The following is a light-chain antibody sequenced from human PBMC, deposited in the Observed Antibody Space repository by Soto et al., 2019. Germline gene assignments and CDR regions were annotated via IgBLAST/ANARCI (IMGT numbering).Light chain of an antibody. V-gene: IGKV3-15*01. CDR1: QSVNNN. J-gene: IGKJ1*01. CDR2: GAS. CDR3: QEYNTWPWT. Sequence: EALMTRSPATLSVYPGERATLSRRASQSVNNNLAWYQQKLGQAPRVLIYGASTRATGIPARFTGSGSGTEFILTITSLRSEDSAVYYCQEYNTWPWTFRQGTKVDIK.